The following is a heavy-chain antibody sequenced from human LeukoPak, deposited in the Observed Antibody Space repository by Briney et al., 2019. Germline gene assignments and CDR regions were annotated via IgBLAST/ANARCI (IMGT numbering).Heavy chain of an antibody. CDR1: GFTFSSYG. D-gene: IGHD3-22*01. J-gene: IGHJ4*02. CDR2: ISGSGGST. CDR3: AKDLVRSYYYDSSGYYYEINYYFDY. V-gene: IGHV3-23*01. Sequence: GGSLRLSCAASGFTFSSYGMSWVRQAPGKGLEWVSAISGSGGSTYYADSVKGRFTISRDNSKNTLYLQMNSLRAEDTAVYYCAKDLVRSYYYDSSGYYYEINYYFDYWGQGTLVTVSS.